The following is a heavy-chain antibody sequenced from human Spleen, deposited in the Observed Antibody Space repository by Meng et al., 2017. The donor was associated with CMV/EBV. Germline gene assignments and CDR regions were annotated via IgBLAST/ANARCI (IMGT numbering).Heavy chain of an antibody. CDR3: AREPGHTYYYDSSGPP. J-gene: IGHJ5*02. CDR2: INCYNGNR. V-gene: IGHV1-18*04. Sequence: YTVTSYGISWVRQAPGQGLEWMGWINCYNGNRNYAQKLQGRVTMTTDTSTSTAYMELSSLRSEDTAVYYCAREPGHTYYYDSSGPPWGQGTLVTVSS. CDR1: YTVTSYG. D-gene: IGHD3-22*01.